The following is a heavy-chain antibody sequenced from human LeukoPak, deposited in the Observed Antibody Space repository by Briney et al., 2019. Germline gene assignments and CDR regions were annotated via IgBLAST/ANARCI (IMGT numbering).Heavy chain of an antibody. Sequence: GGSLRLSCAASGFTCSDYYMSWIRQAPGKGLEWVSYISSSGSTIYYADSVKGRFTISRDNAKNSLYLQMNSLRAEDTAVYYCARTPTWTGYYYYMDVWGKGTTVTVSS. V-gene: IGHV3-11*04. CDR2: ISSSGSTI. J-gene: IGHJ6*03. D-gene: IGHD3/OR15-3a*01. CDR1: GFTCSDYY. CDR3: ARTPTWTGYYYYMDV.